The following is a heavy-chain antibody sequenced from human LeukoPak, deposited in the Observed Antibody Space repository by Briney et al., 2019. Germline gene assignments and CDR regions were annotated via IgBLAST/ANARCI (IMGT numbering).Heavy chain of an antibody. CDR3: ARDRMDIVVVVAATDAFDI. CDR1: GFTFSSYS. V-gene: IGHV3-21*01. CDR2: IGSSSSYI. D-gene: IGHD2-15*01. J-gene: IGHJ3*02. Sequence: GGSLRLSCAASGFTFSSYSMNWVRRAPGKGLEWVSSIGSSSSYIYYADSVKGRFTISRDNAKNSLYLQMNSLRAEDTAVYYCARDRMDIVVVVAATDAFDIWGQGTMVTVSS.